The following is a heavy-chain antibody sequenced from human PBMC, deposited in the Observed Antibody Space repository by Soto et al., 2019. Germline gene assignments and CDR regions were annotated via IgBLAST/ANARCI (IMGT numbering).Heavy chain of an antibody. CDR3: ARTSVFDGMDV. J-gene: IGHJ6*02. V-gene: IGHV3-30*03. CDR1: GFTFSSYG. CDR2: ISYDGSNK. Sequence: GESLKISCAASGFTFSSYGMHWVRQAPGKGLEWVAVISYDGSNKYYADSVKGRFTISRDNSKNTLYLQMNSLRAEDTAVYYCARTSVFDGMDVWGQGTTVTVSS. D-gene: IGHD3-10*01.